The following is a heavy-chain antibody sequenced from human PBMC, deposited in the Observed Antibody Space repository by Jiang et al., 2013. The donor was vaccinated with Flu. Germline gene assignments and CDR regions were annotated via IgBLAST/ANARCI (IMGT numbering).Heavy chain of an antibody. V-gene: IGHV3-53*01. CDR1: GFTVSNNY. J-gene: IGHJ5*02. D-gene: IGHD1-26*01. Sequence: VQLVESGGGLIQPGGSLRLSCAASGFTVSNNYMTWVRQAPGRGLEWVFSIYSGGTAYYADSVKGRFTISRDNSKNTLHLQMDSLRAEDTAVYYCARGEDSGGWFAPGAREPWSSSP. CDR3: ARGEDSGGWFAP. CDR2: IYSGGTA.